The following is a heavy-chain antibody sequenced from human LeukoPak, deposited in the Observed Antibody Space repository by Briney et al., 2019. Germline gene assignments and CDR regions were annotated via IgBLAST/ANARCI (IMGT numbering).Heavy chain of an antibody. CDR3: AKRTTVLTHFDY. Sequence: GGSLTLSCAASGFTFSSFAMNWVRQAPGKGLEWVSIIGGSGITTYYADSVKGRFTISRDNSKNTLYLQMNSLRAEDTAVYYCAKRTTVLTHFDYWGQGALVTVSS. CDR1: GFTFSSFA. CDR2: IGGSGITT. D-gene: IGHD4-23*01. J-gene: IGHJ4*02. V-gene: IGHV3-23*01.